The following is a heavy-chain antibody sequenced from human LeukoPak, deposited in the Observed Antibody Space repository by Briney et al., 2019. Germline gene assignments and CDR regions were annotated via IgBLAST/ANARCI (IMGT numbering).Heavy chain of an antibody. D-gene: IGHD3-9*01. CDR1: GGTFSSYA. CDR3: ARAQNYDILTGYSY. J-gene: IGHJ4*02. Sequence: ASVKVSCKASGGTFSSYAISWVRQAPGQGLEWMGWISAYNGNTNYAQKLQGRVTMTTDTSTSTAYMELRSLRSDDTAVYYCARAQNYDILTGYSYWGQGTLVTVSS. CDR2: ISAYNGNT. V-gene: IGHV1-18*01.